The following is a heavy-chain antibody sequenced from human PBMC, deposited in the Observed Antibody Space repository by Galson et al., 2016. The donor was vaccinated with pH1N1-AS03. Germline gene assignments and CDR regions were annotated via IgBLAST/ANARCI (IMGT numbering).Heavy chain of an antibody. D-gene: IGHD3-22*01. CDR2: ISGSGGST. CDR3: AKSSRYYDSSAYSSEAFDI. V-gene: IGHV3-23*01. J-gene: IGHJ3*02. CDR1: GFTFSTYA. Sequence: SLRLSCAASGFTFSTYAMSWVRQAPGKGLEWVSAISGSGGSTYYADSVKGRFTISRDNSKNTLYLQMNSLRAEDTAVYNCAKSSRYYDSSAYSSEAFDIWGQGTMVTVSS.